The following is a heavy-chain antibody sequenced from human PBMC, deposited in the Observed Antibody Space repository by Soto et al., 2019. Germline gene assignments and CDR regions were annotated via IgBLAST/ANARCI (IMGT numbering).Heavy chain of an antibody. D-gene: IGHD2-21*02. Sequence: QVQLVQSGAEVKKPGSSVKVSCKASGGTFSSYAISWVRQAPGQGLEWMGGIIPIFGTANYAQKFQGRVTITADESTSTAYMELSSLRSEDTAVYYCARDRFGGDCYGRCDAFDIWGQGTMVTVSS. J-gene: IGHJ3*02. V-gene: IGHV1-69*01. CDR1: GGTFSSYA. CDR2: IIPIFGTA. CDR3: ARDRFGGDCYGRCDAFDI.